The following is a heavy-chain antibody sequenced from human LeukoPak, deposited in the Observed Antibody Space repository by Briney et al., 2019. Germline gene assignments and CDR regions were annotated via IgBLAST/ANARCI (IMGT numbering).Heavy chain of an antibody. CDR1: GGSFSGYY. J-gene: IGHJ4*02. V-gene: IGHV4-34*01. Sequence: PSETLSLTCAVYGGSFSGYYWSWIRQPPGKGLEWIGEINHSGSTNYNPSLKSRVTISVDTSKNQFSLKLSSVTAADTAVYYCARQRWLHKFFDYWSQGTLVTVSS. CDR2: INHSGST. CDR3: ARQRWLHKFFDY. D-gene: IGHD5-24*01.